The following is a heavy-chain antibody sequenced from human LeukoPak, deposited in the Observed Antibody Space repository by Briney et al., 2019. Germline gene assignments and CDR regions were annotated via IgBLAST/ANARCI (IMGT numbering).Heavy chain of an antibody. D-gene: IGHD6-19*01. CDR2: ISGSGGST. CDR1: GFTFSSYA. Sequence: GGSLRLSCAASGFTFSSYAMSWVRQAPGKGLEWVSAISGSGGSTYYADSVKGRFTISRDNSKNTLYLQMNSLSAEDTAVYYCAKASTDRGLGYFDYWGQGTLVTVSS. V-gene: IGHV3-23*01. J-gene: IGHJ4*02. CDR3: AKASTDRGLGYFDY.